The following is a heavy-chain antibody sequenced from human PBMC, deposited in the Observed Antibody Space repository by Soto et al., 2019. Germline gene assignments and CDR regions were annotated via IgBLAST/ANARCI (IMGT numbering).Heavy chain of an antibody. J-gene: IGHJ4*02. Sequence: QVQLHQWGAGLLKPSETLSLTCAVYGGSFSGYYWSWIRQPPGKGLEWIGEINHSGSTNYNPSLKRRVNISVDTSKNQFSLKLNSVTAADTAVYYCASGTGSSYYYWGRGTLVTVSS. V-gene: IGHV4-34*01. CDR2: INHSGST. CDR3: ASGTGSSYYY. D-gene: IGHD6-13*01. CDR1: GGSFSGYY.